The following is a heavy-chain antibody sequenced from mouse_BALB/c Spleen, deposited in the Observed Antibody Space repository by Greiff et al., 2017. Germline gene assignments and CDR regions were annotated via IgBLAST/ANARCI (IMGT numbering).Heavy chain of an antibody. CDR1: GFNINDYY. J-gene: IGHJ2*01. CDR3: DAWVYGNYYFDY. D-gene: IGHD2-1*01. V-gene: IGHV14-4*02. CDR2: IDPENGDT. Sequence: VQLQQSGAELVRSGASVKLSCTASGFNINDYYMHWVKQRPEQGLEWIGWIDPENGDTEYAPKFQGKATMTADTSTNTAYLQLSSLTSEDTAVYYCDAWVYGNYYFDYWGQGTTLTVSS.